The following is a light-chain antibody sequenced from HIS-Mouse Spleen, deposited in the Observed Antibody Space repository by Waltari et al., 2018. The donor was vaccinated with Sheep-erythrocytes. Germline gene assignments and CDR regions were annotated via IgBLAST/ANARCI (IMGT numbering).Light chain of an antibody. CDR1: SSDVGSYNL. CDR3: CSYAGSSTPWV. J-gene: IGLJ3*02. Sequence: QSALTQPPSASGSPGQSVTISCTGTSSDVGSYNLVSWYQQHPGKAPKLMIYEGSKRPSGVSNRVSGFKSGNTASLTISGLQAEDEADYYCCSYAGSSTPWVFGGGTKLTVL. CDR2: EGS. V-gene: IGLV2-23*01.